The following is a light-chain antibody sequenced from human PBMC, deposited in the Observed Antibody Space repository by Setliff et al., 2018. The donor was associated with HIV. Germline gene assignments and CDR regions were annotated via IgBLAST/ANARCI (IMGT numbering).Light chain of an antibody. CDR2: DVS. CDR3: TSFTSSHTYV. J-gene: IGLJ1*01. CDR1: SSDVGIYNY. Sequence: QSALTQPASVSGSPGQSITISCTGTSSDVGIYNYVSWYQQYPGKAPNLMIYDVSKRPSGVSDRFSGSKSGNSASLTISRLQAEDEADYYCTSFTSSHTYVFGTGTKVTVL. V-gene: IGLV2-14*03.